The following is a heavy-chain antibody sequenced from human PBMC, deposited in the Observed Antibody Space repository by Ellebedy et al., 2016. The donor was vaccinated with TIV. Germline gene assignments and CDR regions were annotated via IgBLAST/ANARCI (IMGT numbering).Heavy chain of an antibody. CDR3: ARDSPQWLVLDGMDV. CDR2: ISSSSSTI. Sequence: GGSLRLXXAASGFTFSSYSMNWVRQAPGKGLEWVSYISSSSSTIYYADSVKGRFTISRDNAKNSLYLQMNSLRDEDTAVYYCARDSPQWLVLDGMDVWGQGTTVTVSS. CDR1: GFTFSSYS. D-gene: IGHD6-19*01. J-gene: IGHJ6*02. V-gene: IGHV3-48*02.